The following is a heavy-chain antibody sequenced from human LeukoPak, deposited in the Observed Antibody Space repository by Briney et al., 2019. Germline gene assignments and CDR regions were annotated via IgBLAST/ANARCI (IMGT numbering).Heavy chain of an antibody. D-gene: IGHD3-22*01. CDR1: GGSISSSNW. V-gene: IGHV4-4*02. Sequence: SGTLSLTCAVSGGSISSSNWWSWVRQPPGKGLEWFGEIYHSGSTNYNPSLKSRVTISVDKSKNQFSLKLSSVTAADTAVYYCARRAYYYDSSGYSPDYWGQGTLVTVSS. J-gene: IGHJ4*02. CDR3: ARRAYYYDSSGYSPDY. CDR2: IYHSGST.